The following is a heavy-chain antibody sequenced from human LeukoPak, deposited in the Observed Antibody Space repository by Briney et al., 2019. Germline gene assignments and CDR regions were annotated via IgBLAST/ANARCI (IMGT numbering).Heavy chain of an antibody. D-gene: IGHD3-22*01. Sequence: GGSLRLSCPASGFTFSIYVMHWVRQGPGKGLEYVAGIDSSGGSLHYANSLKDRFTISRDNSKNTVYLEMGSLRAEDTAVYYCAREGHSSGHCGAFDLLGQGTMVIVSP. J-gene: IGHJ3*01. CDR1: GFTFSIYV. CDR3: AREGHSSGHCGAFDL. V-gene: IGHV3-64*01. CDR2: IDSSGGSL.